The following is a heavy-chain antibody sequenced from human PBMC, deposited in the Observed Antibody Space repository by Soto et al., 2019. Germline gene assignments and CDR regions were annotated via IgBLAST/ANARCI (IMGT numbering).Heavy chain of an antibody. D-gene: IGHD3-10*01. CDR2: IYSTGTT. Sequence: EVQLVESGGGLIQPGGSLKLSCAASGFTVGNNYMSWVRQAPGKGLEWVSLIYSTGTTKYADSVKGRFTVYRDNAMNTLYLQMNSLRAEDTAVYYCAKDGRGSGSHYNSFGYWGQGTLVTVSS. CDR3: AKDGRGSGSHYNSFGY. V-gene: IGHV3-53*01. CDR1: GFTVGNNY. J-gene: IGHJ4*02.